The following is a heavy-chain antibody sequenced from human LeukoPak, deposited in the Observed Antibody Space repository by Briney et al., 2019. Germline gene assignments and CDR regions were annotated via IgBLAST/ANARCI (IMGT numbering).Heavy chain of an antibody. CDR2: MNPNSGKT. D-gene: IGHD3-9*01. CDR1: GYTFTSSD. V-gene: IGHV1-8*01. Sequence: SVKVSCKASGYTFTSSDISWVRQATGQGPEWMGWMNPNSGKTGYAQKFQGRVTMTTDSSKSTAYMELSSLRSEDTAVYYCASRTPHYDILTDFHDDAFDIWGQGTMVTVSS. CDR3: ASRTPHYDILTDFHDDAFDI. J-gene: IGHJ3*02.